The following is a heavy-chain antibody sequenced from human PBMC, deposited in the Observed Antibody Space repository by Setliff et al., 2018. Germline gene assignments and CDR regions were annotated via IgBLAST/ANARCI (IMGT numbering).Heavy chain of an antibody. CDR3: ARDRYYNSWSGTSITAPHDAFDI. CDR1: GYSFAKYA. CDR2: INAGNGNT. Sequence: ASVKVSCKASGYSFAKYALHWVRQAPGQRLEWMGWINAGNGNTKCSQKFQGRVTMTRDTSTSTVCMEVSSLRSEDTAVYYCARDRYYNSWSGTSITAPHDAFDIWGQGTMVTVSS. V-gene: IGHV1-3*01. J-gene: IGHJ3*02. D-gene: IGHD3-3*01.